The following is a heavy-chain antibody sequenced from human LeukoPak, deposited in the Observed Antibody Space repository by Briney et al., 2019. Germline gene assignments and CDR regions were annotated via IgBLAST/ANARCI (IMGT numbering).Heavy chain of an antibody. CDR3: ARDQGIYNHRIIDS. CDR2: ISAYNGNT. V-gene: IGHV1-18*01. CDR1: GYTFSSYG. Sequence: GASLKVSCKASGYTFSSYGISWVRQAPGQGLEWMGWISAYNGNTNFAQEFQGRVTMTTDTSTSTASMELRSLRSDDTAVYYGARDQGIYNHRIIDSWGQGTLVTVSS. D-gene: IGHD5-12*01. J-gene: IGHJ4*02.